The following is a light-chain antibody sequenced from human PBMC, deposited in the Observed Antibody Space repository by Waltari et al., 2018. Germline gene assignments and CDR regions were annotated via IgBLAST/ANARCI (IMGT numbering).Light chain of an antibody. CDR1: IDDVGGYNY. V-gene: IGLV2-14*03. CDR2: DVD. J-gene: IGLJ2*01. CDR3: GSYTTKYTVV. Sequence: QSALTQPASVSGSLGQSITISCTGTIDDVGGYNYVSWYQRHPGKVPKPIIYDVDSRPSGVSDRFSGSKSGHTASLTISRLQVDDEADYFCGSYTTKYTVVFGGGTRLTVL.